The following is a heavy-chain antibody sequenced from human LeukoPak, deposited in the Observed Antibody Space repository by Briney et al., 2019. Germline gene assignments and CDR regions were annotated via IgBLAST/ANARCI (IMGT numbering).Heavy chain of an antibody. CDR3: ARGSYYYYYYMDV. V-gene: IGHV4-59*01. J-gene: IGHJ6*03. Sequence: SETLSLTCTVSGGSINSYYWSWIRQPPGKGLEWIGYIYYSGSTNYNPSLRSRVTISVDTSKNQFSLKLSSVTAADTAVYYCARGSYYYYYYMDVWGKGTTVTVSS. CDR1: GGSINSYY. CDR2: IYYSGST.